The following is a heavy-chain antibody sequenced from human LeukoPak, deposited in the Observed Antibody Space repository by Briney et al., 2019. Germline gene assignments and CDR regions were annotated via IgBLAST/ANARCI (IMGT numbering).Heavy chain of an antibody. CDR2: IYYSGST. CDR1: GGSISSSSYY. J-gene: IGHJ6*03. V-gene: IGHV4-39*01. Sequence: SETLSLTCTVSGGSISSSSYYWGWIRQPPGKGLEWIGSIYYSGSTYYNPSLKSRVTISVDTSKNQFSLKLSSVTAADTAVYYCARLSYYYYMDVWGKGTTVTVSS. CDR3: ARLSYYYYMDV.